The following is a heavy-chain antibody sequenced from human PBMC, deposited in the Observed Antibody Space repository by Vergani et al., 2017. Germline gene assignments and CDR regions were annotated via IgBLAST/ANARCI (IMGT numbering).Heavy chain of an antibody. CDR1: GGSFSGYY. D-gene: IGHD3-10*01. CDR2: INHSGST. J-gene: IGHJ6*03. Sequence: QVQLQPWGAGLLTPSETLSLTCAVYGGSFSGYYWRWIRQPPGKGLEWIGEINHSGSTNYNPSLKSRVTISVDTSKNQFSLKLSSVTAADTAVYYCARGGATVSGFGGPDYYYMDVWGKGTTVTVSS. CDR3: ARGGATVSGFGGPDYYYMDV. V-gene: IGHV4-34*01.